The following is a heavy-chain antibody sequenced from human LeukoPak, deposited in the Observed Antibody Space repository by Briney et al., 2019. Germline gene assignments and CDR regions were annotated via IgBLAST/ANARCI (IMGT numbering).Heavy chain of an antibody. J-gene: IGHJ4*02. V-gene: IGHV3-74*01. Sequence: GGSLRLSCAASGFTFSSYWMHWVRQAPGRGLVWVSRINSDGSTTAYADSVRGLFTISRDNAKNTLYLQMNSLRDEDTAMYYCARALERTGYWGQGTLVTVSS. CDR1: GFTFSSYW. D-gene: IGHD1-1*01. CDR3: ARALERTGY. CDR2: INSDGSTT.